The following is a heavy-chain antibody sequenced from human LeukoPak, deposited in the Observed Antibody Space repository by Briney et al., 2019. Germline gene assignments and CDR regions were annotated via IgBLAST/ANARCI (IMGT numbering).Heavy chain of an antibody. CDR1: GFTFSSYS. J-gene: IGHJ4*02. V-gene: IGHV3-21*01. D-gene: IGHD5-18*01. Sequence: GGSLTLSCAASGFTFSSYSMNWVRQAPGKGLEWVSSISSSSSYIYYADSVKGRFTISRDNAKNSLYLQMNSLRAEATAVYYCASGTQLWLEVYWGQGTLVTVSS. CDR3: ASGTQLWLEVY. CDR2: ISSSSSYI.